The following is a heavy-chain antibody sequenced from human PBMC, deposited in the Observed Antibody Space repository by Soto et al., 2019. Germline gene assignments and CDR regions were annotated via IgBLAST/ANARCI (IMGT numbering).Heavy chain of an antibody. CDR1: GGSISSYY. CDR2: IYYSGST. Sequence: SETLSLTCTVSGGSISSYYWSWIRQPPGKGLEWIGYIYYSGSTNYNPSLKSRVTISVDTSKNQFSLKLSSVTAADTAVYYCARDSGYYDFWSGYRYYYYYGMDVWGQGTTVTVS. D-gene: IGHD3-3*01. CDR3: ARDSGYYDFWSGYRYYYYYGMDV. J-gene: IGHJ6*02. V-gene: IGHV4-59*01.